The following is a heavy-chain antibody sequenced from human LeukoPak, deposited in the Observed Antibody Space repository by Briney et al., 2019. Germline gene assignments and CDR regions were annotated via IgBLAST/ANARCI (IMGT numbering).Heavy chain of an antibody. V-gene: IGHV3-53*01. CDR3: ARDSRTMVRGVTSAKDAFDI. CDR1: GFTVSGNY. D-gene: IGHD3-10*01. Sequence: GGSLRLSCAASGFTVSGNYMSWVRQAPGKGLEWVSVIYSGGSIYYADSVKGRFTISRDNSKNTLYLQMNSLRAEDTAVYYCARDSRTMVRGVTSAKDAFDIWGQGTMVTVSS. CDR2: IYSGGSI. J-gene: IGHJ3*02.